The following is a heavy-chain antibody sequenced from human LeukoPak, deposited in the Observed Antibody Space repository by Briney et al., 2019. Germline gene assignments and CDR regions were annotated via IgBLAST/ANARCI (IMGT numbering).Heavy chain of an antibody. D-gene: IGHD3-22*01. V-gene: IGHV4-59*01. CDR1: GGSISSYY. J-gene: IGHJ4*02. CDR3: ARIHYDSSGYDY. CDR2: VYYTGST. Sequence: SETLSLTCTVSGGSISSYYWSWVRQPPGKGLEWIGFVYYTGSTNYSPSLKSRVTISVDTSKNQFSLKLRSVTAADTAVYYCARIHYDSSGYDYWGQGTLVTVSS.